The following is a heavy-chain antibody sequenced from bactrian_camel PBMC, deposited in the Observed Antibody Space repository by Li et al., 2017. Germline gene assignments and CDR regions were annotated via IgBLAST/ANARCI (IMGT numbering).Heavy chain of an antibody. V-gene: IGHV3S42*01. D-gene: IGHD4*01. Sequence: VQLVESGGALVQPGGSLRLSCAASGFTFNSYGMSWVRQAPGKGLEWVSRISPGGGSTSYTGSMKGRFTISRDNAKNTLYLQMNSLKPEDTTRYYCAAPIIMKYYNEYDFGIEYIYWGQGTQVTVS. CDR2: ISPGGGST. CDR1: GFTFNSYG. J-gene: IGHJ4*01. CDR3: AAPIIMKYYNEYDFGIEYIY.